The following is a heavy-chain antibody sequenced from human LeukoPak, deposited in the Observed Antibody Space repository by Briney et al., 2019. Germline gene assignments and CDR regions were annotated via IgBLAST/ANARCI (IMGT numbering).Heavy chain of an antibody. D-gene: IGHD3-22*01. V-gene: IGHV3-7*01. CDR2: IRQDGTEQ. J-gene: IGHJ4*02. CDR1: GFTFSNYV. CDR3: ARASGDSSGYYKYYFDY. Sequence: GGSLRLSCAASGFTFSNYVMSWVRQAPGKGLEWVAYIRQDGTEQDYVDSVKGRFTISRDNAKNSLFLQMNSLRAEDTAVYYCARASGDSSGYYKYYFDYWGQGTLVTVSS.